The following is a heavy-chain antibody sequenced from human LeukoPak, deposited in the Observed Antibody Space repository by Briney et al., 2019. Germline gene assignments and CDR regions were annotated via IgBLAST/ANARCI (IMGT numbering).Heavy chain of an antibody. Sequence: PSETLSLTCTVSGGSISSGNYYWTWIRQHPGKGLEWIGYIYYSGTTFYNPSLKSRVTLSIDTSKNQFSLKLTSVTAADTAVYYCARADYYGSSAYPYWGQGTLVTVSS. CDR2: IYYSGTT. CDR3: ARADYYGSSAYPY. V-gene: IGHV4-31*03. J-gene: IGHJ4*02. CDR1: GGSISSGNYY. D-gene: IGHD3-22*01.